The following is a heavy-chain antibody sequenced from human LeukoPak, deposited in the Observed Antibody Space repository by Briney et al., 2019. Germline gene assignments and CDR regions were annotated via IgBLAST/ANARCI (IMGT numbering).Heavy chain of an antibody. CDR2: ISWNSGNI. D-gene: IGHD5-24*01. V-gene: IGHV3-9*01. J-gene: IGHJ4*02. CDR1: GFTFDDYA. Sequence: AGGSLRLSCAASGFTFDDYAMHWVRQAPGKGLEWVSGISWNSGNIGYADSVKGRFTISRDNAKNSLYLQMNSLRAEDTALYYCAKDKEMATPIGGHYFDYWGQGTLVTVSS. CDR3: AKDKEMATPIGGHYFDY.